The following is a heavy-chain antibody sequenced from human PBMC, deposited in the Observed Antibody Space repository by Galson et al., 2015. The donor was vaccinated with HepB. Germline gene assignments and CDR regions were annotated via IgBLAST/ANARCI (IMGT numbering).Heavy chain of an antibody. CDR3: ARDSDGGGAFDI. V-gene: IGHV4-59*01. J-gene: IGHJ3*02. CDR1: GGPISSYY. D-gene: IGHD3-16*01. CDR2: IYYSGST. Sequence: QVQLQESGPGLVKPSETLSLTCTVPGGPISSYYWSWIRQPPGKGLEWIGYIYYSGSTNYNPSLKSRVTISVDTSKNQFSLKLSSVTAADTAVYYCARDSDGGGAFDIWGQGTMVTVSS.